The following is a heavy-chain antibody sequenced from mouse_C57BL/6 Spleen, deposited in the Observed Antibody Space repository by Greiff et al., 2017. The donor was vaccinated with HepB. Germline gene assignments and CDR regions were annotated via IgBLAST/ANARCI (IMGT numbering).Heavy chain of an antibody. CDR1: GYSITSGYY. Sequence: EVQLQQSGPGLVKPSQSLSLTCSVTGYSITSGYYWNWIRQLPGNQLEWIGYISYDGSNNYNPSLKNRISFTRDTSNNQFFLKLNSVTTEDTATYYCARGGLYYWYFDGCGTGTTVTVSS. J-gene: IGHJ1*03. CDR2: ISYDGSN. CDR3: ARGGLYYWYFDG. V-gene: IGHV3-6*01.